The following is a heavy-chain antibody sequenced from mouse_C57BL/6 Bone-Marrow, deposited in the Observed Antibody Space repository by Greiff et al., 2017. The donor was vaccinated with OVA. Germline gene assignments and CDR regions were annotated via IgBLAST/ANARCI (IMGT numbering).Heavy chain of an antibody. CDR1: GYTFTSYW. CDR2: IYPGSGST. CDR3: ERGDYYGSSYLAWFAY. V-gene: IGHV1-55*01. J-gene: IGHJ3*01. D-gene: IGHD1-1*01. Sequence: VQLKQPGAELVKPGASVKMSCKASGYTFTSYWITWVKQRPGQGLEWIGDIYPGSGSTNYNEKFKSKATLTVDTSSSTAYMQLSRLTSEDSAVYYSERGDYYGSSYLAWFAYWGQGTLVTVSA.